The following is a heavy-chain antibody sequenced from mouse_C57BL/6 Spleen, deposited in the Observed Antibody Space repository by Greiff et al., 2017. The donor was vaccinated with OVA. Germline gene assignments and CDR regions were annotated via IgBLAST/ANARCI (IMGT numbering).Heavy chain of an antibody. CDR2: IDPSDSYT. CDR1: GYTFTSYW. V-gene: IGHV1-59*01. Sequence: QVQLQQPGAELVRPGTSVKLSCKASGYTFTSYWMHWVKQRPGQGLEWIGVIDPSDSYTNYNQKFKGKATLTVDTSSSTAYMQLSSLTSEDSAVYYCARMGLPGRGNYFDYWGQGTTLTVSS. CDR3: ARMGLPGRGNYFDY. D-gene: IGHD2-4*01. J-gene: IGHJ2*01.